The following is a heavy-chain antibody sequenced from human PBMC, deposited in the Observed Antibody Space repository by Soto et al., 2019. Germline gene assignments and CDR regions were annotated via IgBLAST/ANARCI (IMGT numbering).Heavy chain of an antibody. Sequence: QMQLQESGPGLVKPSETLFLTCTVSGGSISIRDYYWGWIRQPPGKGLEWIGIVYYIGATYYNPSLKSRVTISVDTSKNQFSLKVSSVTAADTAVYYCARESRYNWFDPWGQGTLVTVSS. V-gene: IGHV4-39*02. J-gene: IGHJ5*02. CDR3: ARESRYNWFDP. CDR2: VYYIGAT. CDR1: GGSISIRDYY.